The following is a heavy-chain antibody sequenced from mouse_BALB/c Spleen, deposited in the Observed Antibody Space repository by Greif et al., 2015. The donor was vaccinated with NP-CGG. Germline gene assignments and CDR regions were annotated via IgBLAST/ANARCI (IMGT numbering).Heavy chain of an antibody. CDR2: ISSGSSTI. V-gene: IGHV5-17*02. J-gene: IGHJ2*01. Sequence: EVMLVESGGGLVQPGGSRKLSCAASGFTFSSFGMHWVRQAPEKGLEWVAYISSGSSTIYYADTVRGRFTISRDNPKNTLFLQMTSLRSEDTAMYYCARWGGNSYYFDYWGQGTTLTVSS. CDR1: GFTFSSFG. D-gene: IGHD2-1*01. CDR3: ARWGGNSYYFDY.